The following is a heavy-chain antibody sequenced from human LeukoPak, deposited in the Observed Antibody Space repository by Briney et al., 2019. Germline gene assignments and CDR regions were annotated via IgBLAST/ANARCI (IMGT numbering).Heavy chain of an antibody. CDR3: ARSIDFWSGSRNWFDP. J-gene: IGHJ5*02. V-gene: IGHV4-31*03. Sequence: SETLSLTCTVSGGSISSGGYYWSWIRQHPGKGLEWIGYIYYSGSTYYNPSLKRRVTISVDTSKNQFSLKLSSVPAADTAVYSCARSIDFWSGSRNWFDPWGQGTLVTVSS. CDR2: IYYSGST. D-gene: IGHD3-3*01. CDR1: GGSISSGGYY.